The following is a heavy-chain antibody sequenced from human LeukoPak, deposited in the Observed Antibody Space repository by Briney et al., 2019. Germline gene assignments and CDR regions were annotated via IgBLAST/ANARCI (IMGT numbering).Heavy chain of an antibody. CDR3: ARSYDSSGWSFDY. CDR1: GYTFTSCA. D-gene: IGHD6-19*01. CDR2: INTNAGNP. J-gene: IGHJ4*02. V-gene: IGHV7-4-1*02. Sequence: ASVKVSCKASGYTFTSCAMNWVRQAPGQGLEWMGWINTNAGNPTYAQGFTGRFVFSLDTSVSTAYLQISSLKAEDTAVYYCARSYDSSGWSFDYWGQGTLVTVSS.